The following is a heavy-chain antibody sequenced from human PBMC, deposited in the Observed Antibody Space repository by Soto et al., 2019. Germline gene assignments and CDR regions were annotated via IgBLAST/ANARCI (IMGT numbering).Heavy chain of an antibody. Sequence: ASVKVSCKASGYTFTSYDINWVRQAPGQRLEWMGWINAGNGNTKYSQKFQGRVTITRDTSASTAYMELSSLRSEDTAVYYCARDRYDFWSGFLPVVYYGMDVWGQGTTVTV. D-gene: IGHD3-3*01. V-gene: IGHV1-3*01. CDR1: GYTFTSYD. CDR3: ARDRYDFWSGFLPVVYYGMDV. J-gene: IGHJ6*02. CDR2: INAGNGNT.